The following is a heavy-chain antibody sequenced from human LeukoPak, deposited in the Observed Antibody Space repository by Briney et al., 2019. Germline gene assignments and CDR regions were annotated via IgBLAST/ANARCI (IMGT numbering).Heavy chain of an antibody. J-gene: IGHJ4*02. D-gene: IGHD6-19*01. CDR2: IVVGRGNT. CDR3: AADDQRWLE. CDR1: GFTFTNSA. V-gene: IGHV1-58*02. Sequence: GTSVKVSCTASGFTFTNSAMQWVRQARGQRLEWIGWIVVGRGNTNYAQMFQERVTITRDMSTSTAYMELSSLRSEDTAVYYCAADDQRWLEWGQGTLVTVSS.